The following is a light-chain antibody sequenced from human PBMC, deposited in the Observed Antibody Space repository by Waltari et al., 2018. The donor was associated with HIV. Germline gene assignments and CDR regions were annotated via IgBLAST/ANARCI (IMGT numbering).Light chain of an antibody. V-gene: IGLV3-1*01. J-gene: IGLJ1*01. CDR2: QDF. CDR1: SLRAKF. CDR3: QAWDKTFKV. Sequence: SYDLTHPHSLSVSPGRTVTLTCSGHSLRAKFVCWYHHKPGHSPLLLIYQDFKRPSVIPVCVSATKIGDVATMTINGAQAIEEADYYCQAWDKTFKVFGTGTAVT.